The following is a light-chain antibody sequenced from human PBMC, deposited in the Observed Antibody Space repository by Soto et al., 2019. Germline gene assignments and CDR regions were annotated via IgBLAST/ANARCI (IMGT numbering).Light chain of an antibody. J-gene: IGLJ2*01. V-gene: IGLV1-51*01. CDR2: DNN. CDR1: SSNIGNNF. CDR3: ATWDSSLIAGV. Sequence: QSVLTQPPSVSAAPGQEVTISCSGSSSNIGNNFVSWYQHLPGTAPKLLIYDNNKRPSGIPDRFSGTTSATLGITGLQTGDEAHYYCATWDSSLIAGVFGGGTKLTVL.